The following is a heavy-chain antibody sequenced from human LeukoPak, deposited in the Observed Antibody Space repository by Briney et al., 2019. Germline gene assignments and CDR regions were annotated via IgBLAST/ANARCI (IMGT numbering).Heavy chain of an antibody. V-gene: IGHV3-7*01. Sequence: GGSLRLSCAASGFFVSSYWMTWVRQAPGKGLEWVANIKQAGGENSYVDSVKGRFTISRDHSKNSLHLPITSLRAEDTAVYYCARIRGDYYSHYWGQGTLVSVSS. D-gene: IGHD3-16*01. CDR1: GFFVSSYW. J-gene: IGHJ4*02. CDR3: ARIRGDYYSHY. CDR2: IKQAGGEN.